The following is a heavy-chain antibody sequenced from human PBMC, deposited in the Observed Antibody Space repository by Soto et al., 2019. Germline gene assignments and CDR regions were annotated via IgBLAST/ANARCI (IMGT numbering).Heavy chain of an antibody. CDR1: GFTFTSSA. CDR2: IVVGSGNT. V-gene: IGHV1-58*01. J-gene: IGHJ3*02. CDR3: AADRGSYYRADAFDI. Sequence: QMQLVQSGPEVKKPGTSVKVSCKASGFTFTSSAVQWVRQARGQRLEWIGWIVVGSGNTNYAQKFQERVTITRDMSTSTAYMELSSLRSEDTAVYYCAADRGSYYRADAFDIWGQGTMDPVSS. D-gene: IGHD1-26*01.